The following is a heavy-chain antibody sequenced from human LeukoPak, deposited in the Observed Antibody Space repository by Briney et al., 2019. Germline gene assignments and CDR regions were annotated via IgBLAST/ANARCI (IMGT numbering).Heavy chain of an antibody. J-gene: IGHJ4*02. CDR2: IDPSSTYI. CDR1: RFTFSSYT. V-gene: IGHV3-21*04. Sequence: GGSLRLSCSASRFTFSSYTMNWVRQAPGKGLEWVSSIDPSSTYIYYADSVKGRFTISRDNSKNTLFLQMNSLRAEDTAVYYCAKAHGRSGAVFLDYWGQGTLVTVSS. D-gene: IGHD1-26*01. CDR3: AKAHGRSGAVFLDY.